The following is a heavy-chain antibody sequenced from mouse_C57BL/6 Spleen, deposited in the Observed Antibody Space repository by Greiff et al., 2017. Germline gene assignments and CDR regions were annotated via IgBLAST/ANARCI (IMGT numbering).Heavy chain of an antibody. Sequence: VQLQQPGAELVKPGASVKLSCKASGYTFTSYWMHWVKQRPGQGLEWIGMIHPNSGSTNYNEKFKSKATLTVDKSSSTAYMQLSSLTSEDSAVYYCARSGDGYYGAYWGQGTLVTVSA. J-gene: IGHJ3*01. CDR3: ARSGDGYYGAY. CDR1: GYTFTSYW. D-gene: IGHD2-3*01. V-gene: IGHV1-64*01. CDR2: IHPNSGST.